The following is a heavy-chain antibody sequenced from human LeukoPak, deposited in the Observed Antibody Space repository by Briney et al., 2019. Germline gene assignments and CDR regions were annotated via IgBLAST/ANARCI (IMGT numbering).Heavy chain of an antibody. CDR1: GFTLSDFY. V-gene: IGHV3-7*01. Sequence: PGGSLRLSCAASGFTLSDFYTSWVRESPGKGLEWVASINQDGTGKYYVASVKGRFTISRDNAKKSVWLQMTSLRADDTAVYYCARSLWPEDYWGQGTLVTVSS. CDR2: INQDGTGK. D-gene: IGHD3-16*01. J-gene: IGHJ4*02. CDR3: ARSLWPEDY.